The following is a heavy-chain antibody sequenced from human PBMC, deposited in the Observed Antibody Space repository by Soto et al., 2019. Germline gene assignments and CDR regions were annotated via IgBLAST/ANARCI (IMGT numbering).Heavy chain of an antibody. J-gene: IGHJ5*02. CDR2: IYYSEST. V-gene: IGHV4-39*01. Sequence: SETLSLTCTVSGGSISSSSYYWGWIRQPPGKGLEWTGSIYYSESTYYNPSLKSRVTISVDTSKNQFSLKLSSVTAADTAVYYCARTYSSSVNWFDPWGQGTLVTVSS. D-gene: IGHD6-6*01. CDR3: ARTYSSSVNWFDP. CDR1: GGSISSSSYY.